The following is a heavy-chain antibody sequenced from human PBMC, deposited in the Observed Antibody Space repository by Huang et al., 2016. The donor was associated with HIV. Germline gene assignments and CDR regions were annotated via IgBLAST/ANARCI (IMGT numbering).Heavy chain of an antibody. D-gene: IGHD2-21*01. CDR2: INPNDGVT. CDR3: ARGNSFPRNFDY. V-gene: IGHV1-46*01. Sequence: QVQLVQSGTEVKKPGASVKVSCKPFGYIFTNYYIHWVRQAPGQGLEWMGIINPNDGVTTYAQTFHGRVTMNTDMSTNLVYMQLSSLRPDDTAVYYCARGNSFPRNFDYWGQGTLVTVSS. CDR1: GYIFTNYY. J-gene: IGHJ4*02.